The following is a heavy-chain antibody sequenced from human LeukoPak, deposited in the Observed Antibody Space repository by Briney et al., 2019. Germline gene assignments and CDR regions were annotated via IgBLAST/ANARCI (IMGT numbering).Heavy chain of an antibody. D-gene: IGHD1-26*01. J-gene: IGHJ4*02. Sequence: PGGSLRRSCAASGFTFSSYAMSWVRQAPGKGLEWVSAISGSGGSTYYADSVKGRFTISRDNSKNTLYLQMNSLRAEDTAVYYCARDGGATHYFDYWGQGALVTVSS. CDR3: ARDGGATHYFDY. CDR2: ISGSGGST. CDR1: GFTFSSYA. V-gene: IGHV3-23*01.